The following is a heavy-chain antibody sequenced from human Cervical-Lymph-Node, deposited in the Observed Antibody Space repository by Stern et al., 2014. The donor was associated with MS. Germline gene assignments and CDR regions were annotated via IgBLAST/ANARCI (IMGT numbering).Heavy chain of an antibody. J-gene: IGHJ6*02. CDR3: AREVAGHRLGMMDV. V-gene: IGHV1-46*01. D-gene: IGHD6-19*01. CDR1: GYTFTNYY. CDR2: INPSGGST. Sequence: QVQLGQSGAEVKKPGASVKVSCKASGYTFTNYYMHWVRQAPGQGLELMGIINPSGGSTSYAQKFQGRVTMTRDTSTSKVYMELSSLRSEDTAVYYCAREVAGHRLGMMDVWGQGTTVTVSS.